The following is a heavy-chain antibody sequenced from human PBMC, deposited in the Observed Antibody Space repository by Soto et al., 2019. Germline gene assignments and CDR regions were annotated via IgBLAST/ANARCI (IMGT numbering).Heavy chain of an antibody. CDR2: INTYNGMT. D-gene: IGHD5-12*01. J-gene: IGHJ4*02. CDR1: GYTFINYH. V-gene: IGHV1-18*01. Sequence: QVQLVQSGGEVKKPGASVTVSCKASGYTFINYHITWVRQAPGQGLEWMAWINTYNGMTDYAQKFQGRVTMTRDTSTSIAYMELRKLGSDDTAVYFCAKSPRGEMATDWGQGTLVTVSS. CDR3: AKSPRGEMATD.